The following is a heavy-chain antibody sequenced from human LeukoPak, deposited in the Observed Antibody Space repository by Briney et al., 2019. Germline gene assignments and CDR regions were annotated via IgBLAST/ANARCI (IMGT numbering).Heavy chain of an antibody. CDR2: INPSGGST. J-gene: IGHJ3*02. CDR1: GYTFTSYY. D-gene: IGHD2-21*02. Sequence: ASVKVSCKASGYTFTSYYMHWVRQAPGQGLEWMGIINPSGGSTSYAQKFQGRVTMTRDTSTSTVYMELSSLRSEDTAVYYCARDRRDIVVVTAPDAFDIWGQGTMVTVSP. V-gene: IGHV1-46*01. CDR3: ARDRRDIVVVTAPDAFDI.